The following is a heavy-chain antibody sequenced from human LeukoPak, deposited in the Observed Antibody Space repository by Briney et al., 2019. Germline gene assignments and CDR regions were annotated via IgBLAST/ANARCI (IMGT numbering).Heavy chain of an antibody. CDR1: GGSIRGSSYY. CDR3: ARGDHYDSSGYYSHDYYGMDV. J-gene: IGHJ6*02. V-gene: IGHV4-39*01. D-gene: IGHD3-22*01. Sequence: SETPSLTCTVPGGSIRGSSYYWGWIRHPPGNGLGRIGSFYYSGGTCYTPSLKSRVTVSVDPSKKQFALRLSSVTAADPAVYYCARGDHYDSSGYYSHDYYGMDVWGQGNTVTASS. CDR2: FYYSGGT.